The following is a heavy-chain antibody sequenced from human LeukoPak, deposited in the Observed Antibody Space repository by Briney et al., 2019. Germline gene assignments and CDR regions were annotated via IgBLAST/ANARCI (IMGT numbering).Heavy chain of an antibody. CDR1: GFTFSSYS. D-gene: IGHD2-2*01. Sequence: PGGSLRLSCAASGFTFSSYSMTWVRQAPGKGLEWVSSISSSSSYIYYADSVKGRFTISRDNAKNSLYLQMNSLRAEDTAVYYCARDRSITPTSRSKDDYWGQGTLVTVSS. CDR3: ARDRSITPTSRSKDDY. V-gene: IGHV3-21*01. J-gene: IGHJ4*02. CDR2: ISSSSSYI.